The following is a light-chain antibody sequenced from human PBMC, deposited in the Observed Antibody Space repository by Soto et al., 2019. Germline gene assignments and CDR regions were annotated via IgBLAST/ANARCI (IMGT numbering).Light chain of an antibody. CDR2: AAS. V-gene: IGKV1-39*01. CDR1: QSISSY. J-gene: IGKJ1*01. Sequence: DIQMTQSPSSLSASVGDRVTINFRASQSISSYLNWYQQKPGKAPKLLIYAASSLQSGVPSRFSGSGSGTDFTLTISSLQPEDFATYYCQQSYSTPRTFGQGTKVDNK. CDR3: QQSYSTPRT.